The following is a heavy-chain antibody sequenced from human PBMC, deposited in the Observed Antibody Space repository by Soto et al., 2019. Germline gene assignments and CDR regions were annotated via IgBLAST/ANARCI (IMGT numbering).Heavy chain of an antibody. V-gene: IGHV3-23*01. CDR3: AKDIPPKAYSSSSFRLGPWFDP. Sequence: GGSLRLSCAASGFTFSSYAMSWVRQAPGKGLEWVSAISGSGGSTYYADSVKGRFTISRDNSKNTLYPQMNSLRAEDTAVYYCAKDIPPKAYSSSSFRLGPWFDPWGQGTLVTVSS. J-gene: IGHJ5*02. D-gene: IGHD6-13*01. CDR2: ISGSGGST. CDR1: GFTFSSYA.